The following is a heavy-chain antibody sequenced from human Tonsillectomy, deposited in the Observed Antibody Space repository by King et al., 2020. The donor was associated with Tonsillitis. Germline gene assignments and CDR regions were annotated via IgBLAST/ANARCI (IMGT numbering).Heavy chain of an antibody. Sequence: VQLVESGAEVKKPGSSVKVSCKASVGAFSSYRISWVRQAPGQGLEWMGGIIPILGATNYAQKFQGRVTITSDESTSTAYMELSSLRSEDTAVYHCAREGTGMGGAFDIWGQGTMVTVSS. CDR3: AREGTGMGGAFDI. J-gene: IGHJ3*02. CDR1: VGAFSSYR. CDR2: IIPILGAT. V-gene: IGHV1-69*01. D-gene: IGHD1/OR15-1a*01.